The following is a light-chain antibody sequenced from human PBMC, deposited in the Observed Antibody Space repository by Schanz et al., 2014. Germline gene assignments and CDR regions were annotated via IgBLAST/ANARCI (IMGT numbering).Light chain of an antibody. CDR2: EGS. Sequence: QSALTQPASVSGSPGQSITISCTGTSSDVGNYNLVSWYQQHPGKAPKLMIYEGSRRPSGVSNRFSGSKSGNTASLTISGLQAEDEADYYCFSYAGSFTWVFGGRTKLTVL. CDR3: FSYAGSFTWV. J-gene: IGLJ3*02. V-gene: IGLV2-23*01. CDR1: SSDVGNYNL.